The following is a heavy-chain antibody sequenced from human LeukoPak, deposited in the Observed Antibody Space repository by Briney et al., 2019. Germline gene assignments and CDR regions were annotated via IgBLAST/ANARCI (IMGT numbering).Heavy chain of an antibody. J-gene: IGHJ6*03. CDR1: GGSISSYY. Sequence: SETLSLTCTVSGGSISSYYWSWIRQPPGKGLEWIGYIYYSGSTNYNPSLKSRVTISVDTSKNQFSLKLSSVTAADTAVYYCARTNGHQLLSGYYYYYYMDVWGKGTTVTVSS. V-gene: IGHV4-59*12. CDR2: IYYSGST. CDR3: ARTNGHQLLSGYYYYYYMDV. D-gene: IGHD2-2*01.